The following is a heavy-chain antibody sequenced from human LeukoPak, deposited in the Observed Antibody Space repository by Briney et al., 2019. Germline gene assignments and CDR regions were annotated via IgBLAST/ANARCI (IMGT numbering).Heavy chain of an antibody. D-gene: IGHD4-17*01. Sequence: GGSLRLSCAASGFTFSSHWMSWVRQAPGKGLEWVANIKKDGSEKYYVDSVKGRFTISRDNAKTSLYLHMNSLRAEDTAVYYCARGTVTPPYYYYMDVWSKGTTVTVSS. CDR1: GFTFSSHW. CDR3: ARGTVTPPYYYYMDV. V-gene: IGHV3-7*01. CDR2: IKKDGSEK. J-gene: IGHJ6*03.